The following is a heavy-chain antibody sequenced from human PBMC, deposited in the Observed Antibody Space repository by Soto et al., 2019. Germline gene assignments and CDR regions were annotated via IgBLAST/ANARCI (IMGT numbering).Heavy chain of an antibody. D-gene: IGHD6-6*01. CDR2: INPNSGST. J-gene: IGHJ4*02. CDR3: ARYSSSGPLFDY. V-gene: IGHV1-2*04. Sequence: ASVKVSCKASGYTFTSYYMHWVRQAPGQGLEWMGRINPNSGSTNYAQKFQGWVTMTRDTSTSTAYMELSRLRSDDTAVYYCARYSSSGPLFDYWGQGTLVTVSS. CDR1: GYTFTSYY.